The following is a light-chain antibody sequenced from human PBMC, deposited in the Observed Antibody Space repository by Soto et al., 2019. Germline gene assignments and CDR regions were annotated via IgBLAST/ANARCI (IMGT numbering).Light chain of an antibody. CDR1: LSISTY. V-gene: IGKV1-39*01. J-gene: IGKJ1*01. Sequence: DIQMTQSPSSLSAPVGYRVTITCRSSLSISTYLNWYQQRPGPAPKLLIYVASTLHGGVPSRFSGSGSGTDFTLTISGLQDEDFATYYCQQTYSTPGTFGQGTKVDIK. CDR3: QQTYSTPGT. CDR2: VAS.